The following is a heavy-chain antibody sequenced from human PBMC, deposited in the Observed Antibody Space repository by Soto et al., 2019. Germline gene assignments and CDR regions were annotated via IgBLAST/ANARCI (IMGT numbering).Heavy chain of an antibody. Sequence: SETLSLTCAVYGGSFSDFHWSWIRQPPGKGLEWIGEIHHRGKTNYNPSLRSRFIMSVDTSQNQFSLKMTSVTAADTAVYYCARTHYSMDVWDKGTTVTVSS. V-gene: IGHV4-34*01. CDR1: GGSFSDFH. CDR2: IHHRGKT. J-gene: IGHJ6*03. CDR3: ARTHYSMDV.